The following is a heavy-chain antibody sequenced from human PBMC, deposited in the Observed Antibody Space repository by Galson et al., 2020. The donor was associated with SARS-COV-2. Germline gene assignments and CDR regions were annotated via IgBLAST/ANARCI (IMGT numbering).Heavy chain of an antibody. D-gene: IGHD6-19*01. V-gene: IGHV3-21*01. CDR2: ISSSSSYI. CDR3: ARDFNSGWTYYFDY. CDR1: GFTFSSYS. Sequence: GESLKISCAASGFTFSSYSMNWVRQAPGKGLEWVSSISSSSSYIYYADSVKGRFTISRDNAKNSLYLQMNSLRAEDTAVYYCARDFNSGWTYYFDYWGQGTLVTVSS. J-gene: IGHJ4*02.